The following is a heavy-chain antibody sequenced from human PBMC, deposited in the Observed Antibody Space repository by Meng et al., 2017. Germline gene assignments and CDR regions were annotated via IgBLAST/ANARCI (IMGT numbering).Heavy chain of an antibody. CDR1: GGTFSSYA. J-gene: IGHJ4*02. Sequence: QVQRVKSGAGVKKPGSWVKVSCKASGGTFSSYAISWVRQAPGQGLEWMGGIIPIFGTANYAQKFQGRVTITTDESTSTAYVELSSLRSEDTAVYYCAINDPQGYYFDYWGQGTLVTVSS. D-gene: IGHD1-1*01. CDR2: IIPIFGTA. CDR3: AINDPQGYYFDY. V-gene: IGHV1-69*01.